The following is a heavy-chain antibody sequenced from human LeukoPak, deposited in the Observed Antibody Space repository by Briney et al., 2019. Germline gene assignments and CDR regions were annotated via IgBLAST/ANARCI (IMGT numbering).Heavy chain of an antibody. CDR1: GFTFSSYD. Sequence: GGSLRLSCATPGFTFSSYDMNWVRQAPGKGLEWLSYIGTGGRAIYYADSVKGRFTISRDNAKNSLYLQMNSLRSEDTAVYYCARSDSSGHIWGQGTMVTVSS. V-gene: IGHV3-48*01. J-gene: IGHJ3*02. D-gene: IGHD3-22*01. CDR3: ARSDSSGHI. CDR2: IGTGGRAI.